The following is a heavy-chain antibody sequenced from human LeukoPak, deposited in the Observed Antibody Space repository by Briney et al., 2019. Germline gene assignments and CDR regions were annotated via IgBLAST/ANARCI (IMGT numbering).Heavy chain of an antibody. J-gene: IGHJ2*01. D-gene: IGHD6-19*01. V-gene: IGHV1-18*01. CDR1: GYTFANYG. CDR2: ISGYNGNA. CDR3: ARDLEAVAGNSWYFYL. Sequence: ASVKVSCKASGYTFANYGISWVRQAPGQGLEWMGWISGYNGNANYAQKLQGRVTMTTDTSTSTAYMELRSLRSDDTAVYYCARDLEAVAGNSWYFYLWGRGTLVTVSS.